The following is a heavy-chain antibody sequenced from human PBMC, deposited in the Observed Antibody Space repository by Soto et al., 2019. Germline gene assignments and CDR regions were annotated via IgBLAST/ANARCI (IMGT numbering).Heavy chain of an antibody. CDR1: GGSISSGDYY. V-gene: IGHV4-30-4*01. CDR2: IFYSGST. Sequence: XVQLQESGXXXXKPSQTLSLTCTVSGGSISSGDYYWSWIRQPPGKGLEWIGYIFYSGSTYYNPSLRSRVTVSVDTSKNQFSLKLSSVTAADTAVYYCARWGQGRYDPRAYDYWGQGTLVTVSS. CDR3: ARWGQGRYDPRAYDY. J-gene: IGHJ4*02. D-gene: IGHD1-20*01.